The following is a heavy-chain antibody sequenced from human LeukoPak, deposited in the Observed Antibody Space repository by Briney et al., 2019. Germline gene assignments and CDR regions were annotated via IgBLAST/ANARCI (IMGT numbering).Heavy chain of an antibody. CDR3: ARESMEHERNWFDP. CDR1: GFTFSSYS. D-gene: IGHD1-26*01. V-gene: IGHV3-21*01. Sequence: GGSLRLSCAASGFTFSSYSMNWVRQAPGKGLEWVSSISSSSSYIYYADSVKGRFTISRDNAKNSLYLQMNSLRAEDTAVYYCARESMEHERNWFDPWGQGTLVTVSS. J-gene: IGHJ5*02. CDR2: ISSSSSYI.